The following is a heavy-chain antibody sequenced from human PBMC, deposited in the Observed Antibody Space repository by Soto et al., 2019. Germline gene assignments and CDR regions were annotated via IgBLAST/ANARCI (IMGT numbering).Heavy chain of an antibody. V-gene: IGHV3-23*01. J-gene: IGHJ3*02. CDR3: VRRAQYFDGTGFHAFDI. Sequence: EVQLLESGGGWRQPGWSLRLSCVASGYNFNKYAVSWVRQAPGKGLEWVSAISSGGDNTHYADSVKGRFTITRDNSKNMLYLEMNSLTVEDTAVYYCVRRAQYFDGTGFHAFDIWGQGTRVTVS. CDR1: GYNFNKYA. CDR2: ISSGGDNT. D-gene: IGHD3-22*01.